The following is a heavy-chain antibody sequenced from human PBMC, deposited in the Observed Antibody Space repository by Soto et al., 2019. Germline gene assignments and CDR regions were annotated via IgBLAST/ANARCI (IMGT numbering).Heavy chain of an antibody. CDR2: IWYDGSNK. V-gene: IGHV3-33*01. D-gene: IGHD1-26*01. Sequence: QVQLVESGGGVVQPGRSLRLSCAASGFTFSSYGMHWVRQAPGKGLEWVAVIWYDGSNKYYADSVKGRFTISRDNSKNTLYLQMKSLRAEDTAVYYCARDNEVGATSDYWGQGTLVTVSS. CDR1: GFTFSSYG. J-gene: IGHJ4*02. CDR3: ARDNEVGATSDY.